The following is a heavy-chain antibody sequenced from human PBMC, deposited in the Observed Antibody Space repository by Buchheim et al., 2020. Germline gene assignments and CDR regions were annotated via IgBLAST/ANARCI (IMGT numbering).Heavy chain of an antibody. V-gene: IGHV4-39*01. CDR1: GGSISSRSYY. J-gene: IGHJ4*02. CDR2: IYYSGST. Sequence: QLQLQESGPGLVKPSETLSLTCTVSGGSISSRSYYWGWIRQPPGKGLEWIGSIYYSGSTYYNPSLKSRVAISVDTSKNQFSLKLSSVTAADTAVYYCARQDYYGSGSLDYWGQGTL. D-gene: IGHD3-10*01. CDR3: ARQDYYGSGSLDY.